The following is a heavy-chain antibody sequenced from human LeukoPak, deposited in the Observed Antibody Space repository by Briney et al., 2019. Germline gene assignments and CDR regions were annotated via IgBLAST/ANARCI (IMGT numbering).Heavy chain of an antibody. V-gene: IGHV3-30*03. Sequence: PGGSLRLSCAASGFTFSSYGMHWVRQAPGKGLEWVAVISYDGSNKYYADSVKGRFTISRDNSLQMNSLRPDDTAVYYCARDFWHWGQGTLVTVSS. D-gene: IGHD3-3*01. CDR3: ARDFWH. CDR2: ISYDGSNK. J-gene: IGHJ4*02. CDR1: GFTFSSYG.